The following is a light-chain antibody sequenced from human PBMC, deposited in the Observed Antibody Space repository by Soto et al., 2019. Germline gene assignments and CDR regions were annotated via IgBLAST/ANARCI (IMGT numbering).Light chain of an antibody. CDR3: QQYNNWPWT. CDR1: PSISDT. Sequence: EIVMTQSPATLSVSPGGRATLSCRASPSISDTLAWCQQKPGQAPRLLLYGASTRAPGFPARFSGSGSGTDFTLTISSLQSEDFAVYYCQQYNNWPWTFGQGTKVEIK. CDR2: GAS. J-gene: IGKJ1*01. V-gene: IGKV3-15*01.